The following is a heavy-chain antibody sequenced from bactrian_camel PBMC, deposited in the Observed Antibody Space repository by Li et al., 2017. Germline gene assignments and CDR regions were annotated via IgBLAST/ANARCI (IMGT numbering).Heavy chain of an antibody. CDR2: ISGSGGLK. CDR1: VYTDRRYC. V-gene: IGHV3S59*01. J-gene: IGHJ6*01. D-gene: IGHD2*01. Sequence: VQLVESGGGSVQAGGSLRLSCATSVYTDRRYCMGWFRQIPGKQREAVASISGSGGLKQYANSVKGRFTISRDNWKNTLYLQMNSLKPEDSAMYYCALGTYGGGTATRPGGTLITGARGPRSPSP. CDR3: ALGTYGGGTATRPGGTLIT.